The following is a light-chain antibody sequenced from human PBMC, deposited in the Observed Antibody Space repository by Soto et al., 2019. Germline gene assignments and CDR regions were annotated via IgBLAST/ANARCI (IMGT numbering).Light chain of an antibody. J-gene: IGLJ3*02. V-gene: IGLV4-69*01. CDR3: QAWGTGIQV. CDR1: SAHSSFA. CDR2: VNNDGGH. Sequence: QAVLTQSPSASASLGASVNLTCTVSSAHSSFAIAWHQQQPGKGPRYLMKVNNDGGHRKGDEIPDRFSGSSSGTERYLTISSLQSEDEADYYCQAWGTGIQVFGGGTQLTVL.